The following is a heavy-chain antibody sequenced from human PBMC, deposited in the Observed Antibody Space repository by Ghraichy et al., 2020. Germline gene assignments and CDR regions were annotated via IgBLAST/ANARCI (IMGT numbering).Heavy chain of an antibody. CDR3: ARVGSGWYFAFDI. V-gene: IGHV3-53*01. CDR2: IYSGGST. Sequence: GGSLRLSCAASGFTVSSNYMSWVRQAPGKGLVWVSVIYSGGSTYYADSVKGRFTISRDNSKNTLYLQMNSLRAEDTAVYYCARVGSGWYFAFDIWGQGTMVTVSS. J-gene: IGHJ3*02. D-gene: IGHD6-19*01. CDR1: GFTVSSNY.